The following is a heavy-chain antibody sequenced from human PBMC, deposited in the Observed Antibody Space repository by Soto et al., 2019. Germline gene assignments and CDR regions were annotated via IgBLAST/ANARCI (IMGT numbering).Heavy chain of an antibody. Sequence: QVQLVQSGAEVKKPGASVKVSCKASGYTFTSYGISWVRQAPGQGLEWMGWISAYNGNTNYAQKLQGRVTMTTDTSTSTDYMELRSLRSDDTAVYYCARVRYYYDSSGYYPGGFDYWGQGTLVTVSS. V-gene: IGHV1-18*01. CDR2: ISAYNGNT. D-gene: IGHD3-22*01. CDR1: GYTFTSYG. CDR3: ARVRYYYDSSGYYPGGFDY. J-gene: IGHJ4*02.